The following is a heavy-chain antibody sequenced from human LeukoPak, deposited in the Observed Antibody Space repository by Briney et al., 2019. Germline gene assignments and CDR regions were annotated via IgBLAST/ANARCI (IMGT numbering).Heavy chain of an antibody. CDR2: IYTSGST. J-gene: IGHJ4*02. CDR1: GGSISSGSYY. CDR3: ARGPQAQGSGSLID. D-gene: IGHD3-10*01. Sequence: SETLSLTCTVSGGSISSGSYYWSWIRQPAGKGLEWIGRIYTSGSTNYNPSLKSRVTISVDTSKNQFSLKLSSVTAADTAVYYCARGPQAQGSGSLIDWGQGTLVTVSS. V-gene: IGHV4-61*02.